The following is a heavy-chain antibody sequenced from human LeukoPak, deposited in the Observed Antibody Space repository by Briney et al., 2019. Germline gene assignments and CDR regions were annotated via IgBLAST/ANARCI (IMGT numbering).Heavy chain of an antibody. Sequence: PGGSLRLSCSASGFTFSSYAMHWVRQAPGKGLEYVSAISSNGGSTYYADSVKGRFTISRDNSKNTLYLQMSSLRAEDTAVYYCVKFSDLGKYCSGTSCYGDDYWGQGTLVTVSS. V-gene: IGHV3-64D*06. J-gene: IGHJ4*02. CDR2: ISSNGGST. D-gene: IGHD2-2*01. CDR1: GFTFSSYA. CDR3: VKFSDLGKYCSGTSCYGDDY.